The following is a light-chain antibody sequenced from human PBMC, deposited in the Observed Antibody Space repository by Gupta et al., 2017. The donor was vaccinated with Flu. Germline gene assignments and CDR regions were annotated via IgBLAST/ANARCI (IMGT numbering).Light chain of an antibody. CDR3: QQYDTYTGT. Sequence: PSTLSASVGDRVTITCRASQSIRDWLAWYQQKPGKAPHLLIYKASTLESGVPSRFSGSGSGTEFTLTISSLQPDDFATYYCQQYDTYTGTFGQGTELEIK. V-gene: IGKV1-5*03. J-gene: IGKJ2*01. CDR1: QSIRDW. CDR2: KAS.